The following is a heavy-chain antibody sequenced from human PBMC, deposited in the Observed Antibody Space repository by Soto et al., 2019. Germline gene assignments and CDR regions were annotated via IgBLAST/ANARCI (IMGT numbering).Heavy chain of an antibody. CDR1: GYTFTSYG. Sequence: QVQLVQSGAEVKKPGASVKVSCKASGYTFTSYGISWVRQAPGQGLEWMGWISAYNGNTNYAQKLQGRVTMTTDTSKSTAYMELRSLRSDDTAVYYCARGGSLWFGELSAYYYGMDVWGQGTTVTVSS. J-gene: IGHJ6*02. D-gene: IGHD3-10*01. CDR3: ARGGSLWFGELSAYYYGMDV. V-gene: IGHV1-18*01. CDR2: ISAYNGNT.